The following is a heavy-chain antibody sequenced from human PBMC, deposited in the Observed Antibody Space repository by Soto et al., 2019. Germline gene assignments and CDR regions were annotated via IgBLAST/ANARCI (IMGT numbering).Heavy chain of an antibody. Sequence: SETLSLTCAVYGGSFSGYYWSWIRQPPGKGLGWIGEINHSGSTNYNPSLKSRVTISVDTSKNQFSLKLSPVTAADTAVYYCARATSAAALYGMDVWGQGTTVTVSS. J-gene: IGHJ6*02. CDR1: GGSFSGYY. D-gene: IGHD6-13*01. CDR2: INHSGST. CDR3: ARATSAAALYGMDV. V-gene: IGHV4-34*01.